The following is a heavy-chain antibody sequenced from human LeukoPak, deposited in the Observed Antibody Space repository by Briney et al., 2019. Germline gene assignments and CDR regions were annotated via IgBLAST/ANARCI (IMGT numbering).Heavy chain of an antibody. CDR1: GYTFTGYY. Sequence: SVKVSCKASGYTFTGYYMHWVRQAPGQGLEWMGGIIPIFGTANHAQKFQGRVTITADESTSTAYMELSSLRSEDTAVYYCASLDGYNRDFDYWGQGTLVTVSS. V-gene: IGHV1-69*13. CDR3: ASLDGYNRDFDY. D-gene: IGHD5-24*01. J-gene: IGHJ4*02. CDR2: IIPIFGTA.